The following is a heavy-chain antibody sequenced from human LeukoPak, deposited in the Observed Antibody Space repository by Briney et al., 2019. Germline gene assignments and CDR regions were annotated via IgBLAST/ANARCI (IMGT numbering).Heavy chain of an antibody. CDR3: AKEMGGYYDSSGYYQWVDY. D-gene: IGHD3-22*01. Sequence: PGGSLRLSCAASGFTFSSYGMSWVRQAPGKGLEWVSAISGSGGSTYYADSVKGRSTISRDNSKNTLYLQMNSLRAEDTAVYYCAKEMGGYYDSSGYYQWVDYWGQGTLVTVSS. CDR1: GFTFSSYG. V-gene: IGHV3-23*01. CDR2: ISGSGGST. J-gene: IGHJ4*02.